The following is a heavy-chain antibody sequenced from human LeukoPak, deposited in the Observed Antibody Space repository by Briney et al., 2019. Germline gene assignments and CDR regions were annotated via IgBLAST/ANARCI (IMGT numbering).Heavy chain of an antibody. D-gene: IGHD3-22*01. J-gene: IGHJ4*02. Sequence: PSETLSLTCTVSRGSISSSSYYWGWIRQPPGKGLEWIGSIYYSGSTYYNPSLKSRVTISVDTSKNQFSLKLSSVTAADTAVYYCAREASGCYWDYWGQGTLVTVSS. CDR1: RGSISSSSYY. CDR2: IYYSGST. CDR3: AREASGCYWDY. V-gene: IGHV4-39*07.